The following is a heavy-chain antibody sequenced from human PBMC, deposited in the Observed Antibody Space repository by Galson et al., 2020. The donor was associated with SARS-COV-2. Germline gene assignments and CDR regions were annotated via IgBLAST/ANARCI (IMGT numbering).Heavy chain of an antibody. J-gene: IGHJ5*02. V-gene: IGHV4-39*07. CDR1: GGSISSSSYY. CDR3: ARDQLGIAAAGTYNWFDP. D-gene: IGHD6-13*01. CDR2: IYYSGST. Sequence: SETLSLTCTVSGGSISSSSYYWGWIRQPPGKGLEWIGSIYYSGSTYYNPSLKSRVTISVDTSKNQFSLKLSSVTAADTAVYYCARDQLGIAAAGTYNWFDPWGQGTLVTVSS.